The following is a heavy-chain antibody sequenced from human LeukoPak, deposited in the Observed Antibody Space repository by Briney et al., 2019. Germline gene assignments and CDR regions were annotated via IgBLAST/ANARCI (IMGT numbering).Heavy chain of an antibody. V-gene: IGHV4-4*02. CDR1: GGSISGTNW. CDR3: Y. D-gene: IGHD1-26*01. J-gene: IGHJ4*02. Sequence: PSGTLSLTCGVPGGSISGTNWWSWVRQPPGQGLEWIGEISLAGQTNYNPSLNGRVTMSLDKSSNQLSLHLFLLRESGPFCPFGYWGQGTLVIVSS. CDR2: ISLAGQT.